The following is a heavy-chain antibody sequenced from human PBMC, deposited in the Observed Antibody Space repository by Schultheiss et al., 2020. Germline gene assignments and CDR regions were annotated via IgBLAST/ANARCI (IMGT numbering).Heavy chain of an antibody. D-gene: IGHD6-19*01. Sequence: GESLKISCAASGFTFSSYAMHWVRQAPGKGLEWVAVISYDGSNKYYADSVKGRFTISRDNSKNTLYLQMNSLRAEDTAVYYCARGKPVWLLLSYGMDVWGQGTTVTVSS. V-gene: IGHV3-30*04. CDR2: ISYDGSNK. J-gene: IGHJ6*02. CDR3: ARGKPVWLLLSYGMDV. CDR1: GFTFSSYA.